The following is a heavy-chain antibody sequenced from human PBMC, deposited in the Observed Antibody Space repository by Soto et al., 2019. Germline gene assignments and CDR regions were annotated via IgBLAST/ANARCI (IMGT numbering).Heavy chain of an antibody. D-gene: IGHD1-1*01. Sequence: ASVKVSCKASGYTFTSYDIYWVRQATGQGLEWMGWMNPSTGNSGYAQKFQGRVTMTSDTSISTAHMELSSLRSEDTAVYYCARRAETNGWNGFGADKYYFDFWGQGTMVTVSS. J-gene: IGHJ4*02. V-gene: IGHV1-8*01. CDR2: MNPSTGNS. CDR1: GYTFTSYD. CDR3: ARRAETNGWNGFGADKYYFDF.